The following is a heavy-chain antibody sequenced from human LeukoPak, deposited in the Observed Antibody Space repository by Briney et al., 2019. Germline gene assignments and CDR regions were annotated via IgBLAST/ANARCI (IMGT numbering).Heavy chain of an antibody. J-gene: IGHJ4*02. CDR1: GFIFSNTW. CDR2: IKHDGSEK. CDR3: ATPLDYYDRSDSHQGGD. Sequence: PGGSLRLSCAASGFIFSNTWMTWVRQAPGKGLEWVANIKHDGSEKNYVDSVKGRFTISRDNAKNSLYLQMNSLRAEDTAVYYCATPLDYYDRSDSHQGGDWGQGTLVTVSS. V-gene: IGHV3-7*03. D-gene: IGHD3-22*01.